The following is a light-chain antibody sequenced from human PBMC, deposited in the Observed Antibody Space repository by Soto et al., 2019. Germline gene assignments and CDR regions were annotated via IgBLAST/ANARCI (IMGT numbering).Light chain of an antibody. Sequence: DIQMTQSPSTLSASVVDRVTITCRASQNINSLLAWYQQKPGKAPKLLIYKASSLESGVPSRFSGNGSGTEFTLTISSLQPDDFATYYCLQYSSYSPFGGGTKVEIK. V-gene: IGKV1-5*03. CDR2: KAS. J-gene: IGKJ4*02. CDR3: LQYSSYSP. CDR1: QNINSL.